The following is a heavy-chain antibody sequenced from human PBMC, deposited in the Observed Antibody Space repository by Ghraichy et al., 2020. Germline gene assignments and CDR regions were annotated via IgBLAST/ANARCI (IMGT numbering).Heavy chain of an antibody. CDR2: ISGSGGST. V-gene: IGHV3-23*01. J-gene: IGHJ4*02. CDR3: AKDWAGCSGGSCYSPNYFDY. CDR1: GFTFSSYA. Sequence: GSLRLSCAASGFTFSSYAMSWVRQAPGKGLEWVSAISGSGGSTYYADSVKGRFTISRDNSKNTLYLQMNSLRAEDTAVYYCAKDWAGCSGGSCYSPNYFDYRGQGTLVTVSS. D-gene: IGHD2-15*01.